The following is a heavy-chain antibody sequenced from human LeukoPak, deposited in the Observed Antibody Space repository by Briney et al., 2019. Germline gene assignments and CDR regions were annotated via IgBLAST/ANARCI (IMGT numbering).Heavy chain of an antibody. CDR3: ARGQVVVPEKYYYYYGMDV. J-gene: IGHJ6*02. CDR1: GGSFSGYY. V-gene: IGHV4-34*01. D-gene: IGHD2-15*01. CDR2: INHSGST. Sequence: SETLSLTCAVYGGSFSGYYWSWIRQPPGKGLEWIGEINHSGSTNYNPSLKSRVTISVDTSKNQFSLKLSSVTAADTAVYYCARGQVVVPEKYYYYYGMDVWGQGTTVTVSS.